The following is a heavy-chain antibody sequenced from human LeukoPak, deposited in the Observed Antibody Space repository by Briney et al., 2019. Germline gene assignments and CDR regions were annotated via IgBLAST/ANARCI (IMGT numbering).Heavy chain of an antibody. CDR2: INTDGGTT. V-gene: IGHV3-74*01. J-gene: IGHJ4*02. CDR3: VTSGWFYYFDY. Sequence: GESLRLSCAASGFTFSSYWMHWVRHAPGKGLVWVSRINTDGGTTDYADSVKGRFTISRDNAKNTLYLQTDSLRAEDTAVYYCVTSGWFYYFDYWGQGTLVTVSS. D-gene: IGHD6-19*01. CDR1: GFTFSSYW.